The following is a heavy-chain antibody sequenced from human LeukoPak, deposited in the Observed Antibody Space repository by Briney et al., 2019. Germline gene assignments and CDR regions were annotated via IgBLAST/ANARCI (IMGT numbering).Heavy chain of an antibody. Sequence: VESLKLSRQISGYSFTNYWLGWVRQLPGECLEWVGIIFPGYSDSHYSPSFRGQVTLSVDQSNSTATLQWGNLRASDSAMYNCVIHQRRSYHFDSWGQGSLITVSS. D-gene: IGHD1-26*01. J-gene: IGHJ4*02. CDR2: IFPGYSDS. V-gene: IGHV5-51*01. CDR3: VIHQRRSYHFDS. CDR1: GYSFTNYW.